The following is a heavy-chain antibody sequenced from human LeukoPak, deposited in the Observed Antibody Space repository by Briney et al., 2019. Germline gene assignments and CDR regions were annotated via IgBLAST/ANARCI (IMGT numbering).Heavy chain of an antibody. V-gene: IGHV1-8*01. CDR1: GHTFTSYD. CDR2: MNPNSGNT. Sequence: GASVKVSCKASGHTFTSYDINWVRQATGQGLEWMGWMNPNSGNTDYAQKFQGRVTMTRNTSITTAYMELSSLRSEDTAVYYCARAQRYCGSTSCYAPVAFWGQGTLVTVSS. J-gene: IGHJ4*02. CDR3: ARAQRYCGSTSCYAPVAF. D-gene: IGHD2-2*01.